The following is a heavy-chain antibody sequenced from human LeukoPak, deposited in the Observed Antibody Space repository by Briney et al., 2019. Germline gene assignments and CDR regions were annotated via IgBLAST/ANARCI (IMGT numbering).Heavy chain of an antibody. J-gene: IGHJ4*02. CDR1: GGSISSLY. D-gene: IGHD6-13*01. Sequence: SETLSLICTVCGGSISSLYWSWTRQPRGRGLVGSGNIYYSGSTNYNPSLKSRVVMSVDTSTNQCSLKLSSVTAADTAVYYCARGQGGGAAAPYPFDYWGQGTLVTVSS. CDR3: ARGQGGGAAAPYPFDY. V-gene: IGHV4-59*11. CDR2: IYYSGST.